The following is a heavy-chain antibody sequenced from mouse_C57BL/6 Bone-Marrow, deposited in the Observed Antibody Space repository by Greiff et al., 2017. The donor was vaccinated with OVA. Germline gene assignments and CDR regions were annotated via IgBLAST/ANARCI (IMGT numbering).Heavy chain of an antibody. CDR2: IRSKSNNYAT. V-gene: IGHV10-1*01. J-gene: IGHJ1*03. D-gene: IGHD1-1*01. Sequence: EVQRVESGGGLVQPKGSLKLSCAASGFSFNTYAMNWVRQAPGKGLEWVARIRSKSNNYATYYADSVKDRFTISRDDSESMLYLQMNNLKTEDTAMYYCVRQRWAYYGSSPPYFDVWGTGTTVTVSS. CDR1: GFSFNTYA. CDR3: VRQRWAYYGSSPPYFDV.